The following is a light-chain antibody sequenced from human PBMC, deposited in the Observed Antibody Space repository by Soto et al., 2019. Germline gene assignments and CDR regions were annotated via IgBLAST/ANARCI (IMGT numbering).Light chain of an antibody. J-gene: IGKJ1*01. CDR1: QSVSSNF. Sequence: EIVLTQSPGTLSLSPGEGATLSCRASQSVSSNFLAWYQQKPGQAPRLLIYGASNRATGFPDRFSGSGSGTDFTLTITRLEPEDFAVYFCQQYGSSPRTFGQGTKVDI. CDR2: GAS. CDR3: QQYGSSPRT. V-gene: IGKV3-20*01.